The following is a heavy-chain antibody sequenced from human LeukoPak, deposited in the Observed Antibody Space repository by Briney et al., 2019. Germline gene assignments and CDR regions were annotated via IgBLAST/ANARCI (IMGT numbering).Heavy chain of an antibody. D-gene: IGHD3-22*01. CDR1: GGSISSSSYY. CDR2: IYYSGST. Sequence: PSETLSLTCTVSGGSISSSSYYWGWIRQPPGKGLEWIGRIYYSGSTYYNPSLKSRVTISVDTSKNQFSLKLSSVTAADTAVYYCARRGYYYDSSGGSYYFDYWGQGTLVTVSS. V-gene: IGHV4-39*01. CDR3: ARRGYYYDSSGGSYYFDY. J-gene: IGHJ4*02.